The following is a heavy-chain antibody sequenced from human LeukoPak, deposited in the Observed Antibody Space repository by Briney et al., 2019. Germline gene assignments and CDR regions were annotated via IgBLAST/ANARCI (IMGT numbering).Heavy chain of an antibody. CDR1: GFTFSNYA. CDR3: AKDPFGPTNYYFDS. D-gene: IGHD3-16*01. Sequence: GGSLRLSCAASGFTFSNYAMSWVRRVPGKGLEWVSSLSGNGDSPYYVDSVKGRFTISRDNSEHTLYLQMNSLTVEDTAVYYCAKDPFGPTNYYFDSWGQGTLVTVSS. J-gene: IGHJ4*02. CDR2: LSGNGDSP. V-gene: IGHV3-23*01.